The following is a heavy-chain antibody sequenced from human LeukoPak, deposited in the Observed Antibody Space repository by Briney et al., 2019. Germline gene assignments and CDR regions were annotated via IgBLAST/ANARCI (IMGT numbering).Heavy chain of an antibody. J-gene: IGHJ5*02. D-gene: IGHD5-12*01. CDR2: IYHSGST. Sequence: SETLSLTCAASGYSISSGYYWGWIRQPPGKGLEWIGSIYHSGSTYYNPSLKSRVTISVDTSKNQFSLKLSSVTAADTAVYYCATQNDLIVATILYNWFDPWGQGTLVTVSS. CDR3: ATQNDLIVATILYNWFDP. V-gene: IGHV4-38-2*01. CDR1: GYSISSGYY.